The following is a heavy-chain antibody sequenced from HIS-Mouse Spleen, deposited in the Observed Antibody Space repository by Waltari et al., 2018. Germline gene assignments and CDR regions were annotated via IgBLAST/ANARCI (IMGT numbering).Heavy chain of an antibody. J-gene: IGHJ4*02. Sequence: QLQLQESGPGLVKPSETLSLTCTVSCGSIRSRSYYWGWIRQPPGKGLEWIGSIYYSGSTYYNPSLKSRVTISVDTSKNQFSLKLSSVTAADTAVYYCARRRGWFDYWGQGTLVTVSS. V-gene: IGHV4-39*01. CDR1: CGSIRSRSYY. CDR3: ARRRGWFDY. D-gene: IGHD6-19*01. CDR2: IYYSGST.